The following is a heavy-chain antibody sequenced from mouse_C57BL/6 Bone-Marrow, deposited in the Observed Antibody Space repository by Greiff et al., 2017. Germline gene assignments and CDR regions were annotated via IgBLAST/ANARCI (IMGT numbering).Heavy chain of an antibody. J-gene: IGHJ4*01. V-gene: IGHV5-17*01. CDR2: ISSGSSTI. CDR1: GFTFSDYG. Sequence: EVKLMESGGGLVKPGGSLKLSCAASGFTFSDYGMHWVRQAPEKGLEWVAYISSGSSTIYYADTVKGRFTISRDNAKNTLFLQMTSLRSEDTAMYYCARADYCAMDYWGQGTSVTVSS. CDR3: ARADYCAMDY.